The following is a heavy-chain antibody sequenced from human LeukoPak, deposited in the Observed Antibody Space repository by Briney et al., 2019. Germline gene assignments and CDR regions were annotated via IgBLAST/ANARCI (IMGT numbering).Heavy chain of an antibody. Sequence: GGSLRLSCAASGFTFDDYTMHWVRQAPGKGLEWVSGISWNSGSIGYADSVKGRFTISRDNAKNSLYLQMNSLRAEDTALYYCASTGYSSSWPDWYFDLWGRGTLVTVSS. CDR1: GFTFDDYT. CDR2: ISWNSGSI. D-gene: IGHD6-13*01. V-gene: IGHV3-9*01. J-gene: IGHJ2*01. CDR3: ASTGYSSSWPDWYFDL.